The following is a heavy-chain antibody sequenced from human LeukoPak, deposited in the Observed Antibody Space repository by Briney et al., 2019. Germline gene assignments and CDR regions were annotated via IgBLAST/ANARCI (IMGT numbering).Heavy chain of an antibody. CDR3: ARDPHYYGSGSYSAFDI. Sequence: RAGGSLRLSCAASGFTFDDYGMSWVRQAPGKGLEWVSGINWNGGSTGYADSVKDRFTISRDNAKNSLYLQMNSLRAEDTALYYCARDPHYYGSGSYSAFDIRGQGTMVTVSS. CDR1: GFTFDDYG. CDR2: INWNGGST. D-gene: IGHD3-10*01. V-gene: IGHV3-20*04. J-gene: IGHJ3*02.